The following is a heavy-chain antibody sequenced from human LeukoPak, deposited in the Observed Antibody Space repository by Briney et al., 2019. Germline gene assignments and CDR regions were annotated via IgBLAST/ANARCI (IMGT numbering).Heavy chain of an antibody. Sequence: PSETLSLTCTVSGGSISSGSYYWSWIRQPAGKGLEWIGRIYTSGSTNYNPSLKSRVTISVDTSKNQFSLKLSSVTAADTAVYYCARRMFGCHDAFDIWGQGTMVTVSS. V-gene: IGHV4-61*02. D-gene: IGHD3-16*01. CDR2: IYTSGST. CDR1: GGSISSGSYY. CDR3: ARRMFGCHDAFDI. J-gene: IGHJ3*02.